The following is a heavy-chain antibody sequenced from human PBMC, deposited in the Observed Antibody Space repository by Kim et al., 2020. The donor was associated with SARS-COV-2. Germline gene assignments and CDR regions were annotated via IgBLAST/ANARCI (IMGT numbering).Heavy chain of an antibody. D-gene: IGHD3-3*01. Sequence: GGSLRLSCAASGFTFSSYSMNWVRQAPGKGLEWVSSISSSSSYIYYADSVKGRFTISRDNAKNSLYLQMNSLRAEDTAVYYCARDLTISVFPEGVYYYYGMDVWGQGTTVTVSS. CDR3: ARDLTISVFPEGVYYYYGMDV. CDR1: GFTFSSYS. CDR2: ISSSSSYI. V-gene: IGHV3-21*01. J-gene: IGHJ6*02.